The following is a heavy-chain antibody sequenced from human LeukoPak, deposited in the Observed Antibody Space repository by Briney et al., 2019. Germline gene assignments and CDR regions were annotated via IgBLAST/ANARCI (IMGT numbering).Heavy chain of an antibody. J-gene: IGHJ6*03. V-gene: IGHV4-34*01. D-gene: IGHD3-16*01. Sequence: SETLSLTCAVYGGSFSGHYWTWIRQPPGKGLEWIGEINHSGSTNYNPSLKSRVTISVDTSKNQFSLKVSSVTAADTAVYYCARVKDPGGYYYYYYMDVWGKGTTVTASS. CDR2: INHSGST. CDR1: GGSFSGHY. CDR3: ARVKDPGGYYYYYYMDV.